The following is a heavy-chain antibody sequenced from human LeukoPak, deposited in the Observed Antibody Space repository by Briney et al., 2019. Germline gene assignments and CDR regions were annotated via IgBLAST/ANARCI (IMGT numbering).Heavy chain of an antibody. CDR3: ARVSEQWLATDYYFDY. J-gene: IGHJ4*02. CDR2: ISYDGSNK. D-gene: IGHD6-19*01. Sequence: GGSLRLSCAASGFTFSSYAMHWVRQAPGKGLEWVAVISYDGSNKYYADSVKGRFTISRDNSKNTLYLQMNSLRAEDTAVYYCARVSEQWLATDYYFDYWGQGTPVTVSS. V-gene: IGHV3-30-3*01. CDR1: GFTFSSYA.